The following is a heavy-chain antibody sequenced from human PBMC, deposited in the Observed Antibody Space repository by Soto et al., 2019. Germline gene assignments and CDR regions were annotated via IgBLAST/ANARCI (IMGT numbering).Heavy chain of an antibody. CDR3: ARLLWFGELSYYFDY. D-gene: IGHD3-10*01. Sequence: SETLSLTCTVSGGSISSSSYYWGWIRQPPGKGLEWIGSIYYSGSTYYNPSLKSRVTISVDTSKNQFSLKLSSVTAADTAVYYCARLLWFGELSYYFDYWGQGTLVTVSS. J-gene: IGHJ4*02. V-gene: IGHV4-39*01. CDR1: GGSISSSSYY. CDR2: IYYSGST.